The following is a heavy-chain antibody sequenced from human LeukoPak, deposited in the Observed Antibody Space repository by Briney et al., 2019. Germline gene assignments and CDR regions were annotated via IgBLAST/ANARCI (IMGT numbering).Heavy chain of an antibody. CDR3: AKDGGGITYFDGMDV. V-gene: IGHV3-43D*03. CDR2: ISWDGGST. D-gene: IGHD1-14*01. Sequence: PGGSLRLSCAASGFTFDDYAMHWVRQAPGKGLELVSLISWDGGSTYYADSVKGRFTISRDNNKNSLYLQMNSLRAEDSALYYCAKDGGGITYFDGMDVWGQGTTVTVSS. J-gene: IGHJ6*02. CDR1: GFTFDDYA.